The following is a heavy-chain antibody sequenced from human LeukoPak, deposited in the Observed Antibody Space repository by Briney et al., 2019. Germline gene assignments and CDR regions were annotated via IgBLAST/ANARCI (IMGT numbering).Heavy chain of an antibody. CDR1: RYTFTGYY. CDR3: ARSEQFPYYMDV. Sequence: ASVKVSCKASRYTFTGYYMHWVRQAPGQGLEWMGWIYPNSGGTNYAQKFQGRVTMTRDASISTAYMELNRLRSDDTAVYYCARSEQFPYYMDVWGKGTTVTVSS. CDR2: IYPNSGGT. J-gene: IGHJ6*03. D-gene: IGHD6-19*01. V-gene: IGHV1-2*02.